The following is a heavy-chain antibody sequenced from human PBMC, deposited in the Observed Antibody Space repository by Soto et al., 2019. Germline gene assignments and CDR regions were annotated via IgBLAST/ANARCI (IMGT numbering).Heavy chain of an antibody. CDR1: GYTFTGYY. CDR3: GRSVVGATGEILYNAMDV. CDR2: INPNSGGT. Sequence: ASVKVSCKASGYTFTGYYMHWVRQAPGQGLEWMGWINPNSGGTNYAQKFQGWVTMTRDTSISTAYMELSSLRSEDTAVYYCGRSVVGATGEILYNAMDVWGQGTTVTVSS. J-gene: IGHJ6*02. V-gene: IGHV1-2*04. D-gene: IGHD1-26*01.